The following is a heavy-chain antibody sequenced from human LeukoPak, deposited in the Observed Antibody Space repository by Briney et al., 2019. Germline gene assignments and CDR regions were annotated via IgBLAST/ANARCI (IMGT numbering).Heavy chain of an antibody. J-gene: IGHJ5*02. CDR1: GFTFSSYW. Sequence: PGGSLRLSCAASGFTFSSYWMSWVRQPPGKGLEWIGEINHSGSTNYNPSLKSRVTISVDTSKNQFSLKLSSVTAADTAAYYCARGSSDSPASASRVAEITGAHHHTQGFDPWGQGTLVTVSS. D-gene: IGHD2-15*01. V-gene: IGHV4-34*01. CDR2: INHSGST. CDR3: ARGSSDSPASASRVAEITGAHHHTQGFDP.